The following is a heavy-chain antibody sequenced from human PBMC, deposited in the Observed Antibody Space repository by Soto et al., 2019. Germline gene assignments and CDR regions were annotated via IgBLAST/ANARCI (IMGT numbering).Heavy chain of an antibody. CDR1: GGSISSYY. CDR3: AKAMFSPMTTPKDGFDI. CDR2: IYHSGST. Sequence: SETLSLTCTVSGGSISSYYWSWIRQPPGKGLEWIGYIYHSGSTNYNPSLKSRVTISVDTSKNQFSLKLSSVTAADTAVYYCAKAMFSPMTTPKDGFDIWGQGTMVTVSS. J-gene: IGHJ3*02. V-gene: IGHV4-59*01. D-gene: IGHD4-17*01.